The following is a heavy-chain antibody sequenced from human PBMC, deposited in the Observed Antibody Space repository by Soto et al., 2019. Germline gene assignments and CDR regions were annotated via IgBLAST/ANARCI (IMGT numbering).Heavy chain of an antibody. J-gene: IGHJ4*02. Sequence: QVPLVESGGGVVQPGRSLRLACAASGFTFSGYGMHWVRKAPDKGLEWVAVISYDGSNKYYADSVKGRFTISRDNSKNTLYLEMNNLRPEDTAIYYCAKERVVRGVTDYWGQGNLVTVSS. CDR3: AKERVVRGVTDY. CDR2: ISYDGSNK. CDR1: GFTFSGYG. V-gene: IGHV3-30*18. D-gene: IGHD3-10*01.